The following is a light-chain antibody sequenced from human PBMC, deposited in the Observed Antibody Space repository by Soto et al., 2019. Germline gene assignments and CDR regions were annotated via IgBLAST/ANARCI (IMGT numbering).Light chain of an antibody. CDR3: QQYGSSPWT. CDR1: QSIISY. V-gene: IGKV1-39*01. CDR2: AAS. J-gene: IGKJ1*01. Sequence: DIQMTQSPSSLSASVGDRVTITCRASQSIISYLNWYQQTPGKAPKLLIYAASSLKSGVPSRFSGSGSGTDVTLTISRLEPEEFAVYYCQQYGSSPWTFGQGTKVE.